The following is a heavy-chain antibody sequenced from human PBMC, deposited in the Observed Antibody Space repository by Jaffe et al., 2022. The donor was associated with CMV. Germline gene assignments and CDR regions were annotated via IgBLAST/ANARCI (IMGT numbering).Heavy chain of an antibody. CDR3: ARQFGGISDAFDI. CDR1: GYTFTGYY. J-gene: IGHJ3*02. D-gene: IGHD1-26*01. V-gene: IGHV1-2*02. CDR2: INPNSGGT. Sequence: QVQLMQSGAEVKKPGASVTVSCQASGYTFTGYYMHWVRQAPGQGLEWMGWINPNSGGTTYAQSFQGRVTMTRDTSMSTVYMELNRLTSGDTAVYYCARQFGGISDAFDIWGQGTMVTVSS.